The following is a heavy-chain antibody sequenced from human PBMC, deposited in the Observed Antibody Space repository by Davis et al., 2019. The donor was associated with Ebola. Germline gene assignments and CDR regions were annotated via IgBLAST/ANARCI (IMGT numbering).Heavy chain of an antibody. J-gene: IGHJ4*02. CDR2: ISGSGGST. Sequence: PGGSLRPSCAASGFTFSSYAMSWVRQAPGKGLEWVSAISGSGGSTYYADSVKDRFTISRDNSKNTLYLQMNSLRAEDTAVYYCAKTGYPQIYVDNWGQGTLVTVSS. D-gene: IGHD6-13*01. CDR3: AKTGYPQIYVDN. CDR1: GFTFSSYA. V-gene: IGHV3-23*01.